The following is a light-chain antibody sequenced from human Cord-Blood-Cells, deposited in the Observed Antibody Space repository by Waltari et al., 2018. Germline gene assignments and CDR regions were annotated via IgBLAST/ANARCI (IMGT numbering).Light chain of an antibody. CDR3: CSYAGSSTFVV. J-gene: IGLJ2*01. CDR2: EGS. CDR1: SSDVGSYTL. Sequence: QSALTQPASVSGSPGQSITISCTGTSSDVGSYTLVSWYQQHPGKAPKLMIYEGSKRPSGVSNRFSGSKSGNTASLTISGLQAEDEADYYGCSYAGSSTFVVFGGGTKLTVL. V-gene: IGLV2-23*03.